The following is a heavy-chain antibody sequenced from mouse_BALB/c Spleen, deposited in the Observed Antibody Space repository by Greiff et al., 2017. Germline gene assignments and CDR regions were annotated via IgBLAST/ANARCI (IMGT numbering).Heavy chain of an antibody. V-gene: IGHV1S81*02. CDR1: GYTFTSYW. Sequence: VQLQQPGAELVKPGASVKLSCKASGYTFTSYWMHWVKQRPGQGLEWIGEINPSNGRTNYNEKFKSKATLTVDKSSSTAYMQLSSLTSEDSAVYYCARDDGYWGQGTSVTVSS. D-gene: IGHD2-3*01. CDR2: INPSNGRT. CDR3: ARDDGY. J-gene: IGHJ4*01.